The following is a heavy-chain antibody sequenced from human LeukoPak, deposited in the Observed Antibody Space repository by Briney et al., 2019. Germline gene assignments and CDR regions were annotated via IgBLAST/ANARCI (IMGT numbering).Heavy chain of an antibody. CDR3: AREHGSSWYRKYYFDY. J-gene: IGHJ4*02. CDR2: IKQDGSEK. Sequence: GGPLRLSCAASGFTFSSYWMSWVRQAPGKGLEWVANIKQDGSEKYYVDSVKGRFTISRDNAKNSLYLQMNSLRAEDTAVYYCAREHGSSWYRKYYFDYWGQGTLVTVSS. V-gene: IGHV3-7*01. CDR1: GFTFSSYW. D-gene: IGHD6-13*01.